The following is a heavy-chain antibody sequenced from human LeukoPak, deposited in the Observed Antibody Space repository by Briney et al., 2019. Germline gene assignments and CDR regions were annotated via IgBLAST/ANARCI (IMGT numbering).Heavy chain of an antibody. J-gene: IGHJ4*02. V-gene: IGHV3-53*01. Sequence: PGGPLRLSCAASGFTVSSNYMSWVRQAPGKGLEWVSVIYSGGSTYYADSVKGRFTISRDNSKNTLYLQMNSLRAEDTAVYYCARERWGDGYNSQYFDYWGQGTLVTVSS. CDR2: IYSGGST. CDR1: GFTVSSNY. D-gene: IGHD5-24*01. CDR3: ARERWGDGYNSQYFDY.